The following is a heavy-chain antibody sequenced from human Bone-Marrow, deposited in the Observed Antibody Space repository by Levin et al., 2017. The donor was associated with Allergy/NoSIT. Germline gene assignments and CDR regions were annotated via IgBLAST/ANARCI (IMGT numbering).Heavy chain of an antibody. CDR3: ARGSGSFFEY. Sequence: ASVKVSCKASGYNFMDYYVQWVRQAPGQGLEWMGMINPYGGATRYAQKFQDRVTMTSDTSTTTVYMELSSLHSDDRAIYYCARGSGSFFEYWGQGTLVTVSA. V-gene: IGHV1-46*01. CDR2: INPYGGAT. CDR1: GYNFMDYY. D-gene: IGHD1-26*01. J-gene: IGHJ4*02.